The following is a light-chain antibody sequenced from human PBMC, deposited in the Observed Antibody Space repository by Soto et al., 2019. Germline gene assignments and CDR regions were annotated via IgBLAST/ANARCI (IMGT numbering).Light chain of an antibody. J-gene: IGKJ1*01. V-gene: IGKV1-5*03. CDR1: ESIRSW. CDR3: QQYNSYWT. CDR2: KAS. Sequence: DIQMTQSPSTLSASVGDRVTITCRASESIRSWLAWYQQKPGKAPKLQIYKASSLESGVPSRFSGSGSGTEFTLTISSLQPDDFATYYCQQYNSYWTFGQGTKVEIK.